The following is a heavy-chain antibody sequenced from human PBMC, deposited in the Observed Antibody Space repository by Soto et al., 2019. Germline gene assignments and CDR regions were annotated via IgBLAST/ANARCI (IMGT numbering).Heavy chain of an antibody. V-gene: IGHV3-30-3*01. CDR3: ARSWELPPENHRYSYGMDV. J-gene: IGHJ6*02. D-gene: IGHD1-26*01. CDR1: GFAFSTYA. Sequence: QVQLVQSGGGVVQPGRSLRLSCAASGFAFSTYAMHWVRQAPGQGLEWVAVISYDGANRYYAGSVKGRFTISRDNSKDSLYLQVNSLRREDTALYYCARSWELPPENHRYSYGMDVWGQGSTVTVS. CDR2: ISYDGANR.